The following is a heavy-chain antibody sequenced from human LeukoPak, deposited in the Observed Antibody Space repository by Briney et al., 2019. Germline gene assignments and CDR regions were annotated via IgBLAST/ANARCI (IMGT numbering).Heavy chain of an antibody. CDR1: GFTFSDSA. Sequence: QPGGSLRLSCAASGFTFSDSAMHWVRQAPGKGLEWVAVISYDGTNKYYADSVKGRFTISRDNSKNTLYLQMSSLRAEDTSIYYCSRGSVSSTRGWFDPWGQGTLVTVSS. CDR2: ISYDGTNK. V-gene: IGHV3-30-3*01. D-gene: IGHD2-2*01. J-gene: IGHJ5*02. CDR3: SRGSVSSTRGWFDP.